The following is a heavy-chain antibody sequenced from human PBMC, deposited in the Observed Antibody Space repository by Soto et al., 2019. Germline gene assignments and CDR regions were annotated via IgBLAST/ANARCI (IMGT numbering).Heavy chain of an antibody. CDR1: GYTFTNFP. D-gene: IGHD6-13*01. CDR2: INAGNGNT. CDR3: ARDLNRRGIAAAYGY. J-gene: IGHJ4*02. Sequence: ASVKVSCKTSGYTFTNFPMHWVRQAPGQRLEWMGWINAGNGNTKYSQKFQGRVTITRDTSASTAYMELSSLRSEDTAVYYCARDLNRRGIAAAYGYWGQGTLVTVS. V-gene: IGHV1-3*01.